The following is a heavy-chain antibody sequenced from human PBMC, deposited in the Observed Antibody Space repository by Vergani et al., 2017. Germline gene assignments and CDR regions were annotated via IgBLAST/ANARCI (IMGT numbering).Heavy chain of an antibody. D-gene: IGHD1-26*01. CDR1: GYTFTSYG. CDR3: ARKVDSGSYQRPDPLDY. V-gene: IGHV1-18*01. Sequence: QVQLVQSGAEVKKPGASVKVSCKASGYTFTSYGISWVRQAPGQGLEWMGWISAYNGNTNYAQKLQGIVTMTTDTSTSTAYMELRSLRSDDTAVYYCARKVDSGSYQRPDPLDYWGQGTLVTVSS. J-gene: IGHJ4*02. CDR2: ISAYNGNT.